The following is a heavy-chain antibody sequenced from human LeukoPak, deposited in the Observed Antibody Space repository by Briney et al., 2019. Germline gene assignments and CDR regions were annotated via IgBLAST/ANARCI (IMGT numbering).Heavy chain of an antibody. CDR1: GFTFSSHA. CDR3: AKGGISGDGLEY. CDR2: IGGSGDT. J-gene: IGHJ4*02. D-gene: IGHD5-24*01. V-gene: IGHV3-23*01. Sequence: GGSLSLSCAASGFTFSSHAMSWVRQAPGKGLEWVSSIGGSGDTYYAVSVKGRFTISRDDSKNTLHLLMNSLRADDTVAYYCAKGGISGDGLEYWGQGTLVTVSS.